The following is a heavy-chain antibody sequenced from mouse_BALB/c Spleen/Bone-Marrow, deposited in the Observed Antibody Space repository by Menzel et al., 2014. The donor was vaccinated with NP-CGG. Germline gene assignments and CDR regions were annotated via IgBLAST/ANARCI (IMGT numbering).Heavy chain of an antibody. CDR3: ARSPMITESYAMDY. J-gene: IGHJ4*01. D-gene: IGHD2-4*01. CDR2: IAPGSGNT. Sequence: DLVKPGASVKLSCKAYGYTFTSYWINWIKQRPGQGLEWIGRIAPGSGNTYYNEMFKGKATLTVDTSSSTAYIQISSLSSEDSPVYFCARSPMITESYAMDYWGQGTSVTVSS. CDR1: GYTFTSYW. V-gene: IGHV1S41*01.